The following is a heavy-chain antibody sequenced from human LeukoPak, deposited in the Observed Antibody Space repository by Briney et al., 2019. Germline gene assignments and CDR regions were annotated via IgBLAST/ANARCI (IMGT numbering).Heavy chain of an antibody. CDR1: GGSISSYY. CDR3: ARHMTADVEFDY. CDR2: IYYSGST. V-gene: IGHV4-59*08. J-gene: IGHJ4*02. D-gene: IGHD2-21*02. Sequence: NASETLSLTCTVSGGSISSYYWSWIRQPPGKGLEWIGYIYYSGSTNYNPSLKSRVTISVATSKNQFSLKLSSVTAADTAVYYCARHMTADVEFDYWGQGTLVTVSS.